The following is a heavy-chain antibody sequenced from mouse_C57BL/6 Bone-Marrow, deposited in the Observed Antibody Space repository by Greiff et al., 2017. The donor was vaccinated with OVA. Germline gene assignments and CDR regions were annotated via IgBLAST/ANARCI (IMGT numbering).Heavy chain of an antibody. CDR1: GFTFSSSG. J-gene: IGHJ3*01. CDR3: ARRGYDAWFAY. CDR2: ISSGGSYS. D-gene: IGHD2-2*01. V-gene: IGHV5-6*02. Sequence: EVKLMESGGDLVKPGGSLKLSCAASGFTFSSSGMSWVRQTPDKRLEWVATISSGGSYSYYPDSVKGRFTIFRDNAKNTLYLQMSSLKSEDTAMYYCARRGYDAWFAYWGQGTLVTVSA.